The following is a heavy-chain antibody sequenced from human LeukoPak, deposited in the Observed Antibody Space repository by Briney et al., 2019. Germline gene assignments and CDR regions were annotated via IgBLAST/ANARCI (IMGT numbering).Heavy chain of an antibody. Sequence: PGGSLRLSCAASGFTFDDYAMHWVRQAPGKGLEWVSGISWNSGSIGYADSVKGRFTISRDNAKNSLYLQMNSLRAEDTALYYCAKDDGWGQGTLVTVSS. CDR1: GFTFDDYA. J-gene: IGHJ4*02. CDR3: AKDDG. V-gene: IGHV3-9*01. CDR2: ISWNSGSI.